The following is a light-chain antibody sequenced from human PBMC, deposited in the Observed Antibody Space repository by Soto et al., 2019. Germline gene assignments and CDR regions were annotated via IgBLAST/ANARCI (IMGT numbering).Light chain of an antibody. CDR1: QRINSN. CDR3: QQYYNWPPYT. CDR2: DTS. J-gene: IGKJ2*01. Sequence: IVMTQSPATLSVSPGERAALSCRASQRINSNLAWYQQKPGQAPRLLIYDTSTRAAGIPDRFSGSGTGTEFTLTISSLQPEDFAVYYCQQYYNWPPYTFGQGTRLQIK. V-gene: IGKV3-15*01.